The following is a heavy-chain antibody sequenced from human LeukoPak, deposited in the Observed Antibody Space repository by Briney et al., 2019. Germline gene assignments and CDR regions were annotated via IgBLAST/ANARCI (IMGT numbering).Heavy chain of an antibody. CDR1: GGSISSYY. D-gene: IGHD2/OR15-2a*01. CDR3: ARGNSSLNYFDY. CDR2: IYYSGST. J-gene: IGHJ4*02. V-gene: IGHV4-59*01. Sequence: SETLSLTCTVSGGSISSYYWSWIRQPPGKGLEWIGYIYYSGSTNYNPSLKSRVTISVDTSKNQFSLKLSSVTAADTAVYYCARGNSSLNYFDYWGQGTLVTVSS.